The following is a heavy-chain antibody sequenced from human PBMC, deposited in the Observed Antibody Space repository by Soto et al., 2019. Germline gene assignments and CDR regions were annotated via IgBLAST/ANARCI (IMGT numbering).Heavy chain of an antibody. V-gene: IGHV3-30*18. J-gene: IGHJ4*02. Sequence: GGSLRLSCAASGFTFSSYGMHWVRQAPGKGLEWVAVISYDGSNKYYADSVKGRFTISRDNSKNTLYLQMNSLRAEDTAVYYCAKAYPWTYFDYWGQGTLVTVSS. CDR3: AKAYPWTYFDY. CDR2: ISYDGSNK. CDR1: GFTFSSYG. D-gene: IGHD3-3*01.